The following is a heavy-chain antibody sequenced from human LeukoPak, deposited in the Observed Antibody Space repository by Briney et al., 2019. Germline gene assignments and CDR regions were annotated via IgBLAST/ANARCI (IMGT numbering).Heavy chain of an antibody. D-gene: IGHD1-14*01. CDR2: ISSNGGST. V-gene: IGHV3-64*01. Sequence: GGSLRLSCAASGFTFSSYTMNWVRQAPGKGLEYVSAISSNGGSTYYANSVKGRFTISRDNSKNTLYLQMGSLRAEDMAVYYCARGRIPAADDAFDIWGQGTMVTVSS. CDR1: GFTFSSYT. CDR3: ARGRIPAADDAFDI. J-gene: IGHJ3*02.